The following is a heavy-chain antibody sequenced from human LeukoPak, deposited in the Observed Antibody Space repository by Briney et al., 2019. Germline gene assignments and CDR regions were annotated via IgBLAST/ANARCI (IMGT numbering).Heavy chain of an antibody. CDR2: IDIPGNT. J-gene: IGHJ5*02. CDR3: ARAVAGTHWFDP. Sequence: GGSLRLSCVASGFTLSNYDMDWVRQATGNGLEWVSGIDIPGNTYYPDSVRGRFTMSRESAENSLYLQMNSLRAGDTAVYYCARAVAGTHWFDPWGQRTLVIVSS. CDR1: GFTLSNYD. D-gene: IGHD6-19*01. V-gene: IGHV3-13*01.